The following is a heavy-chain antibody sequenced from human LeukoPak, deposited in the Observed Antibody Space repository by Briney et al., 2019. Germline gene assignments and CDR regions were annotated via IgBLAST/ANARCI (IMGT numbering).Heavy chain of an antibody. CDR3: EREPYDRPTVMLYYFDH. CDR2: IYTSGST. D-gene: IGHD4-11*01. Sequence: SETLSLTCTVSGGSISSYYWSWIRQPAGKGLEWIGRIYTSGSTNYNPSLKSRVTMSVDTSKNQFSLKLSSVTAADTAVYYCEREPYDRPTVMLYYFDHWGQGTLVTVSS. CDR1: GGSISSYY. V-gene: IGHV4-4*07. J-gene: IGHJ4*02.